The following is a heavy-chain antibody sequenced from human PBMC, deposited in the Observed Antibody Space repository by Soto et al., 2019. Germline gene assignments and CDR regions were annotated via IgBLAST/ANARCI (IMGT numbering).Heavy chain of an antibody. CDR2: IYYSGST. CDR3: ARDGCSGGSCYDYYYYMDV. D-gene: IGHD2-15*01. Sequence: PSETLSLTCTVSGGSISSYYWSWIRQPPGKGLEWIGYIYYSGSTNYNPSLKSRVTISVDTSKNQFSLKLSSVTAADTAVYYCARDGCSGGSCYDYYYYMDVWGKGTTVTVSS. V-gene: IGHV4-59*01. CDR1: GGSISSYY. J-gene: IGHJ6*03.